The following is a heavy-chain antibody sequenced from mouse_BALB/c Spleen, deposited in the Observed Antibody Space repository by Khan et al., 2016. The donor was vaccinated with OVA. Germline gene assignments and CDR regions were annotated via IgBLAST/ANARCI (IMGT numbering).Heavy chain of an antibody. Sequence: QIQLVQSGPELKKPGETVKISCKASGYTFTNYGINWVQQAPGKGLKWMGWINTNTGEPTYAEEFKGRFAFSLETSASTAYLQLNNLKNEDTATLICARGNYDGGKSWFAYWGQETLVSVSA. D-gene: IGHD1-1*01. CDR1: GYTFTNYG. CDR2: INTNTGEP. J-gene: IGHJ3*01. V-gene: IGHV9-3*02. CDR3: ARGNYDGGKSWFAY.